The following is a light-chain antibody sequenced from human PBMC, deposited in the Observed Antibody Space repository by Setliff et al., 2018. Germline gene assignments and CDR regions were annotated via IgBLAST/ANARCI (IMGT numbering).Light chain of an antibody. Sequence: QSALTQPPSASGSPGQSVTISCTGTSSDVGGYNYVSWYQQHPGKAPKLMIYDVNERPSGVSNRFSGSKSGNTASLTISGLQAEDEADYYCSSYTTTSTVVIGGGTK. CDR1: SSDVGGYNY. CDR2: DVN. CDR3: SSYTTTSTVV. V-gene: IGLV2-14*01. J-gene: IGLJ2*01.